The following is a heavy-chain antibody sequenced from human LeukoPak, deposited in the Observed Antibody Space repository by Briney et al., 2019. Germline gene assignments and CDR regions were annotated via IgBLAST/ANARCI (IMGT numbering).Heavy chain of an antibody. CDR2: MSPNSGNT. D-gene: IGHD7-27*01. J-gene: IGHJ4*02. CDR3: ASNPPKTGDFNY. Sequence: GASVKVSCKTSGYTFTNYDINWLRQAPGQGLEWMGWMSPNSGNTGYAQKFQGRATMTRDTSISTAYMELSSLRSEDTAVYYCASNPPKTGDFNYWGLGTLVTVSS. V-gene: IGHV1-8*01. CDR1: GYTFTNYD.